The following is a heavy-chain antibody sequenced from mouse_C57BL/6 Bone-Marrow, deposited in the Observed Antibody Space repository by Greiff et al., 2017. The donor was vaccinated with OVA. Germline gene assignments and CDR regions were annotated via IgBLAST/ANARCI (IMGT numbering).Heavy chain of an antibody. CDR1: GFTFNTYA. Sequence: EVQLVESGGGLVQPKGSLKLSCAASGFTFNTYAMHWVRQAPGKGLEWVARIRSNSSNYATYYADSVKDRFTISRDDSQSMLYLQMNNLKTEDTAMYDCVRDPSFYDGSLRDYWGQGTSVTVSS. CDR3: VRDPSFYDGSLRDY. D-gene: IGHD2-3*01. J-gene: IGHJ4*01. V-gene: IGHV10-3*01. CDR2: IRSNSSNYAT.